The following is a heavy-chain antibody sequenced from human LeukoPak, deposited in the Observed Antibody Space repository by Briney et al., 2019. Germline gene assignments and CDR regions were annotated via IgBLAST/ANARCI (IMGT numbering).Heavy chain of an antibody. J-gene: IGHJ4*02. CDR1: GGSISSGGYY. CDR3: ARGDSSGWYVY. V-gene: IGHV4-31*03. CDR2: IYYSGST. D-gene: IGHD6-19*01. Sequence: SQTLSLTCTVSGGSISSGGYYWSWIRQHPGKGLEWIGYIYYSGSTYYNPSLKSRVTISVDSSKNQFSLKLNSVTAADTAVYYCARGDSSGWYVYWGQGTLVTVSS.